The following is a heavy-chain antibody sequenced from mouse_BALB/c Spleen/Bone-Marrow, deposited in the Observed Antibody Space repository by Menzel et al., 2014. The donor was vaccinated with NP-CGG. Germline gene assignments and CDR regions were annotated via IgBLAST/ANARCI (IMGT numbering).Heavy chain of an antibody. Sequence: QVQLQQSGAELVRPGTSVKLSCKASGYTFTSYWINWVKQRPGQGLEWIGNIYPSDSYTNYNQKFKDKATLTVDKSSSTPCMQLSSPTSEDSAVYYCTRSGYGSSSLDYWGQGTPLTVSS. CDR1: GYTFTSYW. CDR3: TRSGYGSSSLDY. V-gene: IGHV1-69*02. D-gene: IGHD1-1*01. J-gene: IGHJ2*01. CDR2: IYPSDSYT.